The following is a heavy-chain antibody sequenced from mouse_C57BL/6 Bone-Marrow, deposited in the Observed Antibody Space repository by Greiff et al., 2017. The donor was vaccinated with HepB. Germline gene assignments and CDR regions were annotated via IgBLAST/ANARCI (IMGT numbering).Heavy chain of an antibody. CDR2: IYPGDGDT. CDR3: AREDDYDEGDFDY. Sequence: QVQLKQSGAELVKPGASVKISCKASGYAFSSYWMNWVKQRPGKGLEWIGQIYPGDGDTNYNGKFKGKATLTANKSSSTAYMQLSSLTSEDSAVYFCAREDDYDEGDFDYWGQGTTLTVSS. J-gene: IGHJ2*01. V-gene: IGHV1-80*01. D-gene: IGHD2-4*01. CDR1: GYAFSSYW.